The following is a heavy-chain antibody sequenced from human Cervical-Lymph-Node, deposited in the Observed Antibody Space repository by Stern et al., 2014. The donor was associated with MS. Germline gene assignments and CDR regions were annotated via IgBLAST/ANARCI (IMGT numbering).Heavy chain of an antibody. CDR1: GDTFNNFD. CDR2: ITPLFGTA. D-gene: IGHD6-13*01. CDR3: ARHQGGVAAF. Sequence: QVQLGQSGAEVKKPGSSVKVSCKASGDTFNNFDIGWVRQAPGQAPEWVGGITPLFGTANYAQRLQDRVTFTADESTSTTYMELSRLRSEDTAIYYCARHQGGVAAFWGQGTLVTVSS. V-gene: IGHV1-69*01. J-gene: IGHJ4*02.